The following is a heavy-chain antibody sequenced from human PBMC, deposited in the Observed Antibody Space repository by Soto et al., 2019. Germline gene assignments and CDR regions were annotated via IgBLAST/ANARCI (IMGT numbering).Heavy chain of an antibody. CDR1: GYTFTSYG. V-gene: IGHV1-18*01. CDR3: ARLRTAARRIGQYYYYYMDV. Sequence: QVQLVQSGAEVKKPGASVKVSCKASGYTFTSYGISWVRQAPGQGLEWMGWISAYNGNTNYAQKLQGRVTMTTDTSTSTAYMELRSLRSDDTAVYYCARLRTAARRIGQYYYYYMDVWGKGTTVTVSS. J-gene: IGHJ6*03. D-gene: IGHD6-6*01. CDR2: ISAYNGNT.